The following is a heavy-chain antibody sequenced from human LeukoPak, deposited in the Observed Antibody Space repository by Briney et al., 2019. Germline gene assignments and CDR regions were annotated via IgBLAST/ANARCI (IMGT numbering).Heavy chain of an antibody. Sequence: SQTLSLTCTVSGYSISSGYYWGWIRQPPGKGLEWIGNIYHSGSTYCNPSLKSRVTISVDTSKNQFSVKLSSVAAADTAVYYCARGLLWFGELFKGFWFDPWGQGTLVTVSS. D-gene: IGHD3-10*01. V-gene: IGHV4-38-2*02. J-gene: IGHJ5*02. CDR2: IYHSGST. CDR3: ARGLLWFGELFKGFWFDP. CDR1: GYSISSGYY.